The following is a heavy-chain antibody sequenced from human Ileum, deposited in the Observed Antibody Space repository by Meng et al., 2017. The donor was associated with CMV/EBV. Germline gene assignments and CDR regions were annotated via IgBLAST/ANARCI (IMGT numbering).Heavy chain of an antibody. V-gene: IGHV3-53*01. CDR2: IDSGGNT. Sequence: EVQVVESGGSLLQPGGALRLSCAASGFTVSSNYMSWVRQASGKGLEWVSVIDSGGNTYHADSVKGRFTISRDNSKNTLYLQMNNLRAEDTAVYYCAGGWRAYWGQGTLVTVSS. J-gene: IGHJ4*02. CDR1: GFTVSSNY. CDR3: AGGWRAY. D-gene: IGHD2-15*01.